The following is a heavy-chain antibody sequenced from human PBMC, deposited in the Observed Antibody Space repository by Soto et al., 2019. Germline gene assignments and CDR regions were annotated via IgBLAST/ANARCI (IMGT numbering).Heavy chain of an antibody. D-gene: IGHD6-13*01. CDR3: AKGGPSSQWFDP. Sequence: QVQLRESGPGLVTPSETLSLICTVSGGSISGYYWSWIRQPPRKAPEWIGYVYYSGTTNYNPSLRSRVTISVHTSRNQFSLKMTSLTDADTAVYYCAKGGPSSQWFDPWGLGTLVTVSS. CDR2: VYYSGTT. V-gene: IGHV4-59*01. CDR1: GGSISGYY. J-gene: IGHJ5*02.